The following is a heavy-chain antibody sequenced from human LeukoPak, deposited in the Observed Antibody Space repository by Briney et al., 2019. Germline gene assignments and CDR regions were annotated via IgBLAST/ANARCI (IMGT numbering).Heavy chain of an antibody. V-gene: IGHV3-23*01. D-gene: IGHD6-19*01. CDR2: ISGSGGST. CDR1: GFTFSSYA. CDR3: AKDRSSGWHDYYFDY. Sequence: GGSLRLSCAASGFTFSSYAMSWVRQAPGKGLEWVSAISGSGGSTYYADSVKGRFTISRDNSKNTLYLQMNSLRAEDRAVYYCAKDRSSGWHDYYFDYWGQGTLVTVSS. J-gene: IGHJ4*02.